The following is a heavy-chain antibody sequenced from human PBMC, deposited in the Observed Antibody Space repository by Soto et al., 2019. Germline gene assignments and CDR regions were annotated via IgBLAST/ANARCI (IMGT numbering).Heavy chain of an antibody. CDR1: GFTFSDYY. D-gene: IGHD6-6*01. J-gene: IGHJ4*02. V-gene: IGHV3-11*01. CDR2: ISSSGSTI. Sequence: LRLSCAASGFTFSDYYMSWIRQSPGKGLEWVSYISSSGSTIYYADSVKGRFTISRDNAKKPLYLQMKSLRAEDTAVYYCARHRSSFGYFEYWGQGTMVTLSS. CDR3: ARHRSSFGYFEY.